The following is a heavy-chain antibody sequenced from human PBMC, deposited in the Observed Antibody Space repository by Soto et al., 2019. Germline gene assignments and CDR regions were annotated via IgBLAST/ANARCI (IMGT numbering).Heavy chain of an antibody. CDR1: GFTFDDYA. J-gene: IGHJ4*02. Sequence: EVQLVESGGGLVQPGRSLRLSCAASGFTFDDYAMHWVRQAPGKGLEWVSGISWNSGSIGYADSVKGRFTISRDNAKNSLYPQMNSLRAEDTALYYCAKDIGGATDYWGQGTLVTVSS. D-gene: IGHD3-16*01. CDR3: AKDIGGATDY. V-gene: IGHV3-9*01. CDR2: ISWNSGSI.